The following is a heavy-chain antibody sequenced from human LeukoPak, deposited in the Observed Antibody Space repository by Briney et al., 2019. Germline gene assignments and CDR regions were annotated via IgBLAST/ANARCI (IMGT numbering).Heavy chain of an antibody. CDR3: ARSGYCGGDCPLRGGFDY. Sequence: GGSLRLSCAASGFTFSSYWMHWVRQALGKGLVWVSRINSDGSSTSYADSVKGRFTISRDNAKNTLYLQMNSLRAEDTAVYYCARSGYCGGDCPLRGGFDYWGQGTLVTVSS. V-gene: IGHV3-74*01. D-gene: IGHD2-21*02. J-gene: IGHJ4*02. CDR1: GFTFSSYW. CDR2: INSDGSST.